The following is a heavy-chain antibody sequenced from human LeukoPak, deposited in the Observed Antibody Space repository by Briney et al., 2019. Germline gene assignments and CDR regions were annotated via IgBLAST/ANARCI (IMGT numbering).Heavy chain of an antibody. CDR1: GFTFSGYT. V-gene: IGHV3-21*01. CDR2: ITSTGSYI. D-gene: IGHD1-7*01. J-gene: IGHJ4*02. CDR3: ARNWNYGDY. Sequence: GGSLRLSCAASGFTFSGYTMNWVRQAPGKGLEWVSSITSTGSYIYYADSVKGRFTISRDNAKDSLYLQMYSLRAEDTAAYYCARNWNYGDYWGQGTLVTVSS.